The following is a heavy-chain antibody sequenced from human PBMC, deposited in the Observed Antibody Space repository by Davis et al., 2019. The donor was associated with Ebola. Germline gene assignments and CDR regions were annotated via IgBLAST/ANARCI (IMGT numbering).Heavy chain of an antibody. CDR2: INHSGST. J-gene: IGHJ4*02. CDR1: GGSISSYY. CDR3: ARVRSFDY. V-gene: IGHV4-34*01. Sequence: SETLSLTCTVSGGSISSYYWSWIRQPPGKGLEWIGEINHSGSTNYNPSLKSRVTISVDKSKNQFSLKLSSVTAADTAMYYCARVRSFDYWGQGTLVTVSS.